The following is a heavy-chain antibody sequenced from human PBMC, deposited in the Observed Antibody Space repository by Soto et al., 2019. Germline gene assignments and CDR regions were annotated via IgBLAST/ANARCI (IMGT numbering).Heavy chain of an antibody. CDR2: IMPICGTA. Sequence: QVQLVQSGAEVKKPGSSVKVSCKASGGTFSSYAISWVRQAPGQGLEWMGGIMPICGTANYAQKFQGRVTITADESTSTAYMELSSLRAEDTAVYYCARDNGYCSGGSCYVYWGQGTLVTVSS. D-gene: IGHD2-15*01. J-gene: IGHJ4*02. CDR1: GGTFSSYA. V-gene: IGHV1-69*01. CDR3: ARDNGYCSGGSCYVY.